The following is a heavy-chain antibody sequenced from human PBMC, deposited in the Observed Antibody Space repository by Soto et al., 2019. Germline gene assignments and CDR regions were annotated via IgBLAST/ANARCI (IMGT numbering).Heavy chain of an antibody. V-gene: IGHV1-58*01. CDR1: GFTFTSSA. CDR2: IVVGSGNT. CDR3: AADSSGYGGVDDY. J-gene: IGHJ4*02. D-gene: IGHD6-19*01. Sequence: SVKVSCKASGFTFTSSAVQWVRQARGQRLEWIGWIVVGSGNTNYAQKFQERVTITRDMSTSTAYMELSSLRSEDTAVYYCAADSSGYGGVDDYWGQGTLVTVSS.